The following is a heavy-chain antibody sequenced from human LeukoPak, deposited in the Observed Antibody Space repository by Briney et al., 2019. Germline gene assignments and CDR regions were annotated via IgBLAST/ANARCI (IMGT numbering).Heavy chain of an antibody. CDR1: GGSISSYY. D-gene: IGHD2-15*01. CDR3: AREMSGCSGGSCYSFAFDI. J-gene: IGHJ3*02. Sequence: SETLSLTCTVSGGSISSYYWSWIRQPPGKGLEWIGYIYYSGSTNYNPSLKSRVTISVDTSKNQFSLKLSSVAAADTAVYYCAREMSGCSGGSCYSFAFDIWGQGTMVTVSS. CDR2: IYYSGST. V-gene: IGHV4-59*01.